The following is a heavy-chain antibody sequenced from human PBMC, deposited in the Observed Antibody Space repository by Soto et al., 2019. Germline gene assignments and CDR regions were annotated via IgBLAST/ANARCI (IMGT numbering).Heavy chain of an antibody. CDR3: ARGGYYYDRSGYCSDY. Sequence: QVQLVQSGAEVKKPGASVKVSCKASGYTFTGYGIGWVRQAPGQGLEWMGWISGYNANTNYPQKLQGRITMTTDTSTSKAYMELRSLRSDDTAVYYCARGGYYYDRSGYCSDYWGQGTLVTVSS. D-gene: IGHD3-22*01. V-gene: IGHV1-18*01. CDR1: GYTFTGYG. CDR2: ISGYNANT. J-gene: IGHJ4*02.